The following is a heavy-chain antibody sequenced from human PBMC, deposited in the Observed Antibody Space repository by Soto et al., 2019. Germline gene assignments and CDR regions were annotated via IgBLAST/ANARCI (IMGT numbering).Heavy chain of an antibody. Sequence: GASVKVSCKASGYTFTSYALHWVRQAPGQRLEWMGWINAGNGNTKYSQKFQGSVTISRDTSASTAYMELSSLRSEDTAVYYCARADILTGSLDYWGHGTLVTVSS. CDR3: ARADILTGSLDY. D-gene: IGHD3-9*01. J-gene: IGHJ4*01. CDR2: INAGNGNT. V-gene: IGHV1-3*01. CDR1: GYTFTSYA.